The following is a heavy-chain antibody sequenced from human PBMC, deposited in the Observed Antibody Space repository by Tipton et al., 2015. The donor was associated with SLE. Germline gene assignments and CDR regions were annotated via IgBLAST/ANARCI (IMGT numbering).Heavy chain of an antibody. CDR3: ARESDYNAFDI. CDR2: ISSNGGST. V-gene: IGHV3-64D*08. D-gene: IGHD4-11*01. CDR1: GFTFSSYA. J-gene: IGHJ3*02. Sequence: SLRLSCSASGFTFSSYAMHWVRQAPGKGLEYVSAISSNGGSTYYADSVKGRFTISRDNSKNTLYLQMSSLRAEDTAVYYCARESDYNAFDIWGQGTMVTVSS.